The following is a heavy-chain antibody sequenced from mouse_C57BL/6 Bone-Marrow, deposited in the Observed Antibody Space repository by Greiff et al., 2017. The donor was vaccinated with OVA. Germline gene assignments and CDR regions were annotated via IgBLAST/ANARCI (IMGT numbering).Heavy chain of an antibody. CDR3: ARRDEYKAWFAY. J-gene: IGHJ3*01. Sequence: QVQLQQPGTELVKPGASVKLSCKASGYTFTSYWMHWVKQRPGQGLEWIGNINPSNGGTNYNEKFKSKATLDVDKSYSTAYMQLSSLTSEDSAVYYCARRDEYKAWFAYWGQGTLVTVSA. CDR2: INPSNGGT. CDR1: GYTFTSYW. V-gene: IGHV1-53*01. D-gene: IGHD5-2*01.